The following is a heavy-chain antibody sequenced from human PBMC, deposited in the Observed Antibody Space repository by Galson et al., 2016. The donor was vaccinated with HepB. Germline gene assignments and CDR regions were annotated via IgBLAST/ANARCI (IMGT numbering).Heavy chain of an antibody. CDR2: IKQDGSEK. CDR1: GLTFSIYD. V-gene: IGHV3-7*01. Sequence: SLRLSCAASGLTFSIYDMTWVRQAPGKGLEWVANIKQDGSEKYYVDSVKSRFTISRDNAKNSLYLQMNSLRAEDTAVYYCARDGPYSSSVYNWFDPWGQGTLVTVSS. J-gene: IGHJ5*02. CDR3: ARDGPYSSSVYNWFDP. D-gene: IGHD6-13*01.